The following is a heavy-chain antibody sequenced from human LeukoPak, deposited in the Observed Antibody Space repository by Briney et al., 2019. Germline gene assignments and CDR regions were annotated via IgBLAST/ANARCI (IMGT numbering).Heavy chain of an antibody. J-gene: IGHJ4*02. V-gene: IGHV3-23*01. CDR3: ARVKGIDENYDY. CDR2: ISGSGGST. Sequence: GGSLRLSCAASGFTFSSYAMSWVRQAPGKGLEWVSAISGSGGSTYYADSVKGRFTISRDNAKNSLYLQMNSLRAEDTAVYYCARVKGIDENYDYWGQGTLVTVSS. D-gene: IGHD2/OR15-2a*01. CDR1: GFTFSSYA.